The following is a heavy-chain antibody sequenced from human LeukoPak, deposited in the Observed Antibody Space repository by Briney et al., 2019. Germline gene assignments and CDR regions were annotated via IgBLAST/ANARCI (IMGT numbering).Heavy chain of an antibody. Sequence: GGSLRLSCAASGFTVSSNYMSWVRQAPGKGPEWVSVIYSGGSTYYADSVKGRFTISRDNSKNTLYLQMNSLRAEDTAVYYCARSNAYYYDSSGYYSFDYWGQGTLVTVSS. D-gene: IGHD3-22*01. J-gene: IGHJ4*02. CDR3: ARSNAYYYDSSGYYSFDY. V-gene: IGHV3-53*01. CDR1: GFTVSSNY. CDR2: IYSGGST.